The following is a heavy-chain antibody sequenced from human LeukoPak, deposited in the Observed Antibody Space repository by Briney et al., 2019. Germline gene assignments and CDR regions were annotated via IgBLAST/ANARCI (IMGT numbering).Heavy chain of an antibody. D-gene: IGHD1-1*01. Sequence: GGSLRLSCAASRFTFSSYSMNWVRQAPGKGLEWVSSISSSSSYIYYADSVKGRFTISRDNAKNSLYLQMNSLRAEDTAVYYCARSPGLLETQTWGQGTLVTVSS. J-gene: IGHJ5*02. CDR3: ARSPGLLETQT. V-gene: IGHV3-21*01. CDR2: ISSSSSYI. CDR1: RFTFSSYS.